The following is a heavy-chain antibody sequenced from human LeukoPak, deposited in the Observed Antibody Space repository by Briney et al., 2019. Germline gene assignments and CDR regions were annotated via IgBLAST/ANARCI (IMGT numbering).Heavy chain of an antibody. CDR2: IYSGGST. CDR3: ARDTGNYSGVGVYYYMDV. CDR1: GFTVSSNY. Sequence: GGSLRLSCAASGFTVSSNYMSWVRQAPGKGLEWVSVIYSGGSTYYADSVKGRFTISRDNSKNTLYPQMNSLRAEDTAAYYCARDTGNYSGVGVYYYMDVWGKGTTVTVSS. V-gene: IGHV3-53*01. J-gene: IGHJ6*03. D-gene: IGHD4-11*01.